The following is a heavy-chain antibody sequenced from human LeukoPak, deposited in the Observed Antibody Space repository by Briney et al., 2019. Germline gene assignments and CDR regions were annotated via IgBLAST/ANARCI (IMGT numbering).Heavy chain of an antibody. CDR1: GYTFTSYG. J-gene: IGHJ4*02. V-gene: IGHV1-18*01. D-gene: IGHD5-18*01. CDR2: ISAYNGNT. Sequence: ASVKVSCKASGYTFTSYGISWVRQAPGQGLEWMGWISAYNGNTNYAQKLQGRVTMTTDTSTSTAYMELRSLRSDDTAVYSCARDKADTAMAQFDYWGQGTLVTVSS. CDR3: ARDKADTAMAQFDY.